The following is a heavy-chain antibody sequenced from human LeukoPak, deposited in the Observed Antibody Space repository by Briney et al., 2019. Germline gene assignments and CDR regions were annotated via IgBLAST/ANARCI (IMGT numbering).Heavy chain of an antibody. Sequence: PGGSLRLSCAASGFSLSDYYMAWIRQAPGRGLEWVSYISSSTGSTIYDRDYVKGRFTISRDNAKNSLYLQMNSLRVEDTAVYFCARATRLRSFDYYEYWGQGTLVTVSS. V-gene: IGHV3-11*01. J-gene: IGHJ4*02. CDR3: ARATRLRSFDYYEY. CDR1: GFSLSDYY. D-gene: IGHD3-9*01. CDR2: ISSSTGSTI.